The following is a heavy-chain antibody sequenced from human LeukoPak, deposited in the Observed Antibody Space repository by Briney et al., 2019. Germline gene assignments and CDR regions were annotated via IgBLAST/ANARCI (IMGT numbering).Heavy chain of an antibody. D-gene: IGHD3-22*01. V-gene: IGHV1-69*04. CDR1: GGTFSSYA. Sequence: GASVKVSCKASGGTFSSYAISWVRQAPGQGLEWMGRIIPILGIANYAQKFQGRVTITADKSTSTAYMELSSLRSEDTAVYYCARARNDQYYYDSSGYYYVDAFDIWGQGTMVTVSS. J-gene: IGHJ3*02. CDR2: IIPILGIA. CDR3: ARARNDQYYYDSSGYYYVDAFDI.